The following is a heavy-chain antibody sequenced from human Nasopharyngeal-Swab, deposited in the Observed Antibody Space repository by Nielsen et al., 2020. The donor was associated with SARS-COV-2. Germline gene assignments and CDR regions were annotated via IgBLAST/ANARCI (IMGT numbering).Heavy chain of an antibody. V-gene: IGHV3-48*02. J-gene: IGHJ4*02. D-gene: IGHD1-26*01. CDR2: ISSSSSTS. CDR3: ARDVAIVVATLEN. Sequence: GESLKISCAASEFTMSRNGMPWVRQAPGKGLEWVAYISSSSSTSYYADSVKGRFTISRDNPKNSLYLQMNSLRDEDTALYYCARDVAIVVATLENWGQGTLVTCSS. CDR1: EFTMSRNG.